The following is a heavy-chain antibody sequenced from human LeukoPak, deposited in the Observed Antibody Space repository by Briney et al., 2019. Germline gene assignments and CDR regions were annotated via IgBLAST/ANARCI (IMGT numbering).Heavy chain of an antibody. D-gene: IGHD1-7*01. CDR1: GYTFTGYY. J-gene: IGHJ4*02. V-gene: IGHV1-2*06. CDR3: ARGNWNYLVYFDY. Sequence: ASVKVSCKASGYTFTGYYMHWVRQAPGQGLEWMGRINPNSGGTNYAQKFQGRVTMTRDTSISTAYMELSRLRSDDTAVYYCARGNWNYLVYFDYWGRGTLVTVSS. CDR2: INPNSGGT.